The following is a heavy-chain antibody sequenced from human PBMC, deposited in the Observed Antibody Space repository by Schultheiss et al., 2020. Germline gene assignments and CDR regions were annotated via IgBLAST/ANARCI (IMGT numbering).Heavy chain of an antibody. CDR2: ISSSSSYI. V-gene: IGHV3-21*01. CDR1: GFTFSSYS. D-gene: IGHD1-1*01. J-gene: IGHJ6*02. Sequence: GESLKISCAASGFTFSSYSMNWVRQAPGKGLEWVSSISSSSSYIYYADSVKGRFTISRDNAKNSLYLQMNSLRAEDTAVYYCARVWTNPYYYYYGMDVWGQGTTVTVSS. CDR3: ARVWTNPYYYYYGMDV.